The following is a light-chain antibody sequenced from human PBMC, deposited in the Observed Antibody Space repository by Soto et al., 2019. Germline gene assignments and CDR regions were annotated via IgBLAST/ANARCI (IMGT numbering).Light chain of an antibody. CDR2: EVS. V-gene: IGLV2-14*01. CDR1: SSDVGDYNY. J-gene: IGLJ2*01. Sequence: HSALTQPASVSGSPGQSITISCTGTSSDVGDYNYVSWYQQHPGKVPKLMIYEVSNRPSGVSNRFSGSKSGNTASLTISGLQAEDEADYYCSSYTSSSNVVFGGGTKVTVL. CDR3: SSYTSSSNVV.